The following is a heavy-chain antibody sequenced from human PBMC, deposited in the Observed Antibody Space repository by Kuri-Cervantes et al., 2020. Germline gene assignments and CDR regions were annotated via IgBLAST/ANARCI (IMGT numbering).Heavy chain of an antibody. CDR2: ISNDVINK. CDR1: GFTFSSYS. CDR3: ARDFASNILTGYYNRLDY. D-gene: IGHD3-9*01. J-gene: IGHJ4*02. V-gene: IGHV3-30*03. Sequence: GESLKISCAASGFTFSSYSMHWVRQAPGKGVEWVAVISNDVINKYYADSVKGRFTISRDNSKNTLYLQMNSLRAEDTAVYYCARDFASNILTGYYNRLDYWGQGTLVTVSS.